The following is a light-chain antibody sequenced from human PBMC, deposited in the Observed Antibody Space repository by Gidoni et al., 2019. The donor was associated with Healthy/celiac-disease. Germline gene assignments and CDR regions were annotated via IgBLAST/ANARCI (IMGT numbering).Light chain of an antibody. J-gene: IGKJ2*01. V-gene: IGKV1-39*01. Sequence: DIQMTQSPSSLSASVGDRVTITCRASQSISSYLNWYQQKPGKAPKLLIYAASSLQSGVPSRFSGSVSGTDFTLTISSLQPEDFATYYCQQSSITPYTFGPGTKLEIK. CDR2: AAS. CDR1: QSISSY. CDR3: QQSSITPYT.